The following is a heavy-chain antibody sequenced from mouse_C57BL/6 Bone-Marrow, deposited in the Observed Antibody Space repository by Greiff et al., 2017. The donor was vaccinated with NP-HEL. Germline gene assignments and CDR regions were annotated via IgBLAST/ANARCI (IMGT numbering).Heavy chain of an antibody. J-gene: IGHJ2*01. CDR1: GYTFTDYY. CDR2: IYPGSGNT. V-gene: IGHV1-76*01. Sequence: QVQLKESGAELVRPGASVKLSCKASGYTFTDYYINWVKQRPGQGLEWIARIYPGSGNTYYNEKFKGKATLTAEKSSSTAYMQLSSLTSEDSAVYFCARGGTTVYWGQGTTLTVSS. D-gene: IGHD1-1*01. CDR3: ARGGTTVY.